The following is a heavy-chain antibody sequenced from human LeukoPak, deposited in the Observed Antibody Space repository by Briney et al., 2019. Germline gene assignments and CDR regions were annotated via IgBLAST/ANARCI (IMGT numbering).Heavy chain of an antibody. CDR3: AGKTGSYYM. V-gene: IGHV3-23*01. CDR1: GVTFSTYA. Sequence: GGSLRLSCAASGVTFSTYALSWVRQAPGKGLEWVSAIGTSGVSTFYVDSVKGRFTISSDNSKNMLYLEMNSLRADDTAVYYCAGKTGSYYMWGQGTLVTVSS. J-gene: IGHJ4*02. CDR2: IGTSGVST. D-gene: IGHD1-26*01.